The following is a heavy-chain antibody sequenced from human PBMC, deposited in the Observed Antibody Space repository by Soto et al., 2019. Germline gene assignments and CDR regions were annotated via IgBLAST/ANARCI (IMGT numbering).Heavy chain of an antibody. Sequence: EVQLLESGGGLVQPGGSLRLSCAASGFTFSSYAMSWVRQAPGKGLEWVSAISGSGGSTYYADSVKGRFTISRDNSKNTLYLQMNSLRAEDTAVYYSAKSSFPVVVAATFDYWGQGTLVTVSS. CDR3: AKSSFPVVVAATFDY. D-gene: IGHD2-15*01. CDR1: GFTFSSYA. CDR2: ISGSGGST. V-gene: IGHV3-23*01. J-gene: IGHJ4*02.